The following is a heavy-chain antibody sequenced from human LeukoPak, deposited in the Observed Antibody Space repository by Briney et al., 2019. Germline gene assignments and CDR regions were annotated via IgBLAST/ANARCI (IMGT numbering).Heavy chain of an antibody. J-gene: IGHJ4*02. D-gene: IGHD4-23*01. Sequence: SETLSLTCTVSGGSISSSSNYWGWIRQHPGKGLEWIGYIYYSGSTYYNPSLKSRVTISVDTSKNQFSLKLSSVTAADTAVYYCARDKRDYGGNSGAGMIDYWGQGTLVTVSS. CDR2: IYYSGST. CDR3: ARDKRDYGGNSGAGMIDY. CDR1: GGSISSSSNY. V-gene: IGHV4-31*03.